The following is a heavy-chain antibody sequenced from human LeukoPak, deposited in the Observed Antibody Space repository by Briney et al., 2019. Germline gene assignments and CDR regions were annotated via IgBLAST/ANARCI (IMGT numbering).Heavy chain of an antibody. CDR2: ISGSGGST. CDR3: ARDGWLRFVGHFDY. D-gene: IGHD5-12*01. J-gene: IGHJ4*02. V-gene: IGHV3-23*01. CDR1: GFTFSSYG. Sequence: PGGTLRLSCAASGFTFSSYGMSWVRQAPGKGLEWVSAISGSGGSTYYADSVKGRFTISRDNAKNSLYLQMNSLRAEDTAVYYCARDGWLRFVGHFDYWGQGTLVTVSS.